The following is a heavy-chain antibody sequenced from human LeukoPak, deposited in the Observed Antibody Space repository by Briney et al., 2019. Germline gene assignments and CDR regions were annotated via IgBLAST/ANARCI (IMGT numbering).Heavy chain of an antibody. J-gene: IGHJ6*03. V-gene: IGHV3-23*01. CDR1: GFTFSSYA. CDR2: FSGSGGTT. CDR3: ANGNRCTSPNCLGYYYFYMDV. D-gene: IGHD2-8*01. Sequence: GGSLRLSCAAPGFTFSSYAMNWVRQAPGRGLEWVSGFSGSGGTTYYADSVKGRFTISRDNSKNTLYLQMNSLRAEDTTVYYCANGNRCTSPNCLGYYYFYMDVWGKGTTVTVSS.